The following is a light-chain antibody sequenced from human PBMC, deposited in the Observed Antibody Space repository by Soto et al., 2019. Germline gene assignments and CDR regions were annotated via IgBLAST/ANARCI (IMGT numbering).Light chain of an antibody. J-gene: IGKJ2*01. CDR1: QSISSW. Sequence: DIQMTQSPSTLSASVGDRVTITCRASQSISSWLAGYQQKPGKAPKLLIYDASSLESRVPSRFSGSGSGPEFTLTISRLQPDDFATYYCHQYNSYQQMYTFGQGTKLEIK. V-gene: IGKV1-5*01. CDR2: DAS. CDR3: HQYNSYQQMYT.